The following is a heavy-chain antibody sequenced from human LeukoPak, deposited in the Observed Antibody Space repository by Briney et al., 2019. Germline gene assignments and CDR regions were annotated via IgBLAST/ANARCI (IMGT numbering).Heavy chain of an antibody. CDR2: INPNSGGT. V-gene: IGHV1-2*02. CDR3: ARAPYSSGWYYFDY. J-gene: IGHJ4*02. D-gene: IGHD6-19*01. Sequence: ASVKVSCKASGYTFTGYYMHWVRQAPGQGLKWMGWINPNSGGTNYAQKFQGRVTMTRDTSISTAYMELSRLRSDDTAVYYCARAPYSSGWYYFDYWGQGTLVTVSS. CDR1: GYTFTGYY.